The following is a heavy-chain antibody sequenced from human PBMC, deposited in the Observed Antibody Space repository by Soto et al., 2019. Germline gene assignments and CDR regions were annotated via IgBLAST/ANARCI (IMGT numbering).Heavy chain of an antibody. V-gene: IGHV3-23*01. Sequence: HPVGSLRLSCAASGFTFSSYAMSWVRQAPGKGLEWVSAISGSGGSTYYADSVKGRFTISRDNSKNTLYLQMNSLRAEDTAVYYCAKVSGDTIFGVVPWWFDPWGQGTLVTVSS. CDR1: GFTFSSYA. CDR2: ISGSGGST. J-gene: IGHJ5*02. CDR3: AKVSGDTIFGVVPWWFDP. D-gene: IGHD3-3*01.